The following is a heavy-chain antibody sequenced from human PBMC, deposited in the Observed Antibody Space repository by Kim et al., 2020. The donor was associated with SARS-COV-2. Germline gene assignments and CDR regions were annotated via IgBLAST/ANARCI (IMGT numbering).Heavy chain of an antibody. J-gene: IGHJ5*02. D-gene: IGHD3-10*01. CDR3: AKPVAITMVRGVWFDP. Sequence: GGSLRLSCAASGFTFSSYAMSWVRQAPGKGLEWVSAISGSGGSTYYADSVKGRFTISRDNSKNTLYLQMNSLRAEDTAVYYCAKPVAITMVRGVWFDPWGQGTLVTVSS. V-gene: IGHV3-23*01. CDR2: ISGSGGST. CDR1: GFTFSSYA.